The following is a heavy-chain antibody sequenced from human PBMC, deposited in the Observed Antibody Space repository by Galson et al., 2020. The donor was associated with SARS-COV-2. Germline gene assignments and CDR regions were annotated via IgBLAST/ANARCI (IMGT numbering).Heavy chain of an antibody. J-gene: IGHJ4*02. Sequence: GESLKISCATSGFIFSSYGVYWVRQAPGKGLEWVAFLRADGSNKYYADSVEGRFTVSRDTSKNTVYLQMDSLRVEDTAVYYCAKEPPRRYYGSGLPHWGQGTLVIVSS. CDR2: LRADGSNK. D-gene: IGHD3-10*01. CDR1: GFIFSSYG. V-gene: IGHV3-30*02. CDR3: AKEPPRRYYGSGLPH.